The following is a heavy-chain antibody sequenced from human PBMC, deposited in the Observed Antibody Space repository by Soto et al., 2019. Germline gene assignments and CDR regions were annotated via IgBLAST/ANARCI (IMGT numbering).Heavy chain of an antibody. CDR3: ARGKANYYDSSGYYYFDY. CDR2: IWYDGSNK. D-gene: IGHD3-22*01. Sequence: GGSLKLSWAASGFTFSSYGRHWVRQPPGKGLGWVAVIWYDGSNKYYADSVKGRFTISRDNSKNTLYLQMNSLRAEDTAVYYCARGKANYYDSSGYYYFDYWGQGTLVTVSS. V-gene: IGHV3-33*01. J-gene: IGHJ4*02. CDR1: GFTFSSYG.